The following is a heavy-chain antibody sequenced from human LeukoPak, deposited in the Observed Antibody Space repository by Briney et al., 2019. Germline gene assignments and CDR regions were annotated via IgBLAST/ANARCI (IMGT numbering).Heavy chain of an antibody. CDR1: GFTFSDYY. V-gene: IGHV3-11*05. J-gene: IGHJ4*02. CDR2: ISSSDSYT. CDR3: ARDLSGSYSDY. D-gene: IGHD1-26*01. Sequence: GGSLRLSCAASGFTFSDYYMSWIRQAPGKGLEWVSDISSSDSYTNYADPVKGRFTISRDNAQNSLFLQMSSLRAEDTAIYYCARDLSGSYSDYWGQGTLVTVSS.